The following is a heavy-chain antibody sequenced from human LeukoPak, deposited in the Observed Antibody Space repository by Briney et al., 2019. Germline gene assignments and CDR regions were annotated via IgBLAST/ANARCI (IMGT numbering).Heavy chain of an antibody. CDR2: IYPGDSDT. CDR1: GYSFTSYW. D-gene: IGHD3-3*01. J-gene: IGHJ4*02. CDR3: ARNLSWSGYFAHFDY. V-gene: IGHV5-51*01. Sequence: GESLKISCKGSGYSFTSYWIGWVRQMPGKGLEWMGIIYPGDSDTRYSPSFQGQVTISADKSISTAYLQWGSLKASDTAMYYCARNLSWSGYFAHFDYWGQGTLVTVSS.